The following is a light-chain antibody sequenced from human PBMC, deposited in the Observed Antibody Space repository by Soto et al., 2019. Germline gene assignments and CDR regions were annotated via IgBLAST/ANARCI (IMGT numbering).Light chain of an antibody. V-gene: IGKV1-5*03. CDR2: KAS. CDR3: QQYDSYPHT. CDR1: QSIGSW. Sequence: DLQMTQSPSTLSASVGDRVTITCRASQSIGSWLAWYQQRPGKAPNLLIYKASTLESGVPSRFSGSGSRTEFTLTISGLQPDDFAMYYCQQYDSYPHTFGQGTKLEIK. J-gene: IGKJ2*01.